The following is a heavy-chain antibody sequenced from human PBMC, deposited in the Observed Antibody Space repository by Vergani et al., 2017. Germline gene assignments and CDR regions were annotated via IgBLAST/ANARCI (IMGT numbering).Heavy chain of an antibody. CDR3: ARPSSGYYYRYYYYGMDV. D-gene: IGHD3-22*01. CDR1: GYTFTGYY. CDR2: INPNSGGT. J-gene: IGHJ6*02. Sequence: QVQLVQSGAEVKKPGASVKVSCKASGYTFTGYYMHWVRQAPGQGLEWMGWINPNSGGTNYAQKFQGRVTMTRDTSISTAYMELSRLRSDDTAVYYCARPSSGYYYRYYYYGMDVWGQGTTVTVSS. V-gene: IGHV1-2*02.